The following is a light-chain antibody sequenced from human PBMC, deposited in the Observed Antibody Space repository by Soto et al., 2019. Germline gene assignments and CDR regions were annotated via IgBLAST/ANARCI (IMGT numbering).Light chain of an antibody. CDR3: QHYNNYWT. CDR1: QSISSW. V-gene: IGKV1-5*03. CDR2: KAS. J-gene: IGKJ1*01. Sequence: DIQMTQSPSTLSASVGDRVTITCRASQSISSWLAWYQQKPGKAPKLLIYKASSLESGVPSRFSGSGSGTDFTLTISRLQPDDFATYYCQHYNNYWTFGQGTKVEIK.